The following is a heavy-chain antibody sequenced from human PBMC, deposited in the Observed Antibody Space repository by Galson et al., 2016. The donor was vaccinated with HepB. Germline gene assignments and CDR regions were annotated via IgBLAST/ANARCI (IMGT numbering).Heavy chain of an antibody. CDR3: ARGVGPYAVAAV. CDR2: LNEDGNMK. Sequence: SLRLSCAASQFTFSNYWMTWVRQAPGKGLEWVANLNEDGNMKYYMDSVKGRFTVSRDNAKNSLYLQMNNLSVDDTAVYYCARGVGPYAVAAVWGQGTLVTVSS. CDR1: QFTFSNYW. D-gene: IGHD1-26*01. J-gene: IGHJ4*02. V-gene: IGHV3-7*03.